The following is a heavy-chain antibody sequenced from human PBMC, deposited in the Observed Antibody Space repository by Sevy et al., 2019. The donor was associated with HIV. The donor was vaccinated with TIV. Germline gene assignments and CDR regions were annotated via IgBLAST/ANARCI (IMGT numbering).Heavy chain of an antibody. J-gene: IGHJ5*02. D-gene: IGHD2-15*01. V-gene: IGHV3-30*04. CDR2: ISYDGSDK. CDR3: ARGPGVVAVAALNWFDP. CDR1: GLTFSSYA. Sequence: GGSLRLSCAASGLTFSSYATHWVRQAPGKGLEWVAVISYDGSDKYFADSVKGRFTISRDNSKNTLFLQMNSLRTEDTAVYYCARGPGVVAVAALNWFDPWGQGTLVTVSS.